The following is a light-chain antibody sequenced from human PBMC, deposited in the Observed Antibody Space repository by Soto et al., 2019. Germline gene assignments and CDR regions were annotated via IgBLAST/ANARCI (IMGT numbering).Light chain of an antibody. V-gene: IGKV1-5*01. CDR1: QSINSW. CDR2: DAS. J-gene: IGKJ1*01. CDR3: QRYNASSQT. Sequence: DIQMTQSPSTLSASVGDRVTITCRASQSINSWLAWYQQKPGKAPKVLIYDASSLQSGVPSRFSGSGSGTEFTLTIGSLQPEDAATYYCQRYNASSQTFGQGTKVEI.